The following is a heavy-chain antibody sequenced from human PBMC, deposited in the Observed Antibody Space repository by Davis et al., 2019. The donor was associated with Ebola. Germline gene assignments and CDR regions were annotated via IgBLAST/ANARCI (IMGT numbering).Heavy chain of an antibody. CDR1: GGSFSGYY. D-gene: IGHD1-26*01. CDR2: INHSGST. J-gene: IGHJ3*02. V-gene: IGHV4-34*01. CDR3: ARDSGFELPDAFDI. Sequence: SETLSLTCAVYGGSFSGYYWSWIRQPPGKGLEWIGEINHSGSTNYNPSLKSRVTISVDTSKNQFSLKLSSVTAADTAVYYCARDSGFELPDAFDIWGQGTMVTVSS.